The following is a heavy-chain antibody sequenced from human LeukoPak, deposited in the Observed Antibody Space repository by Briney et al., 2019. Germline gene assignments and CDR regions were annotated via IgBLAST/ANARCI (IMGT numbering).Heavy chain of an antibody. Sequence: SETLSLTCTVSGGSISSYYWSWIRQPPGKGLEWIGYIYYSGSTNYNPSLKSRVTISVDTSKNQLSLKLSSVTAADTAVYYCARWDSSGWLDCWGEGTLVTVSS. CDR3: ARWDSSGWLDC. J-gene: IGHJ4*02. CDR1: GGSISSYY. D-gene: IGHD6-19*01. CDR2: IYYSGST. V-gene: IGHV4-59*08.